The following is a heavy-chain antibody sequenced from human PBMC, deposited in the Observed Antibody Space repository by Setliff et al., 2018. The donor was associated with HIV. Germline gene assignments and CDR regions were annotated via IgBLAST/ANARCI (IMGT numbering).Heavy chain of an antibody. Sequence: SETLSLTCAVPGDSMSSGDYSWNWIRQSPGKGLEWIGYIYPSGRTYYNPSLKNRVTMSIDRSKKQFSLNLSSVTAADTALYFCVREGAGSGSYYLDFWGQGILVTVSS. CDR2: IYPSGRT. D-gene: IGHD3-10*01. J-gene: IGHJ4*02. V-gene: IGHV4-30-2*06. CDR1: GDSMSSGDYS. CDR3: VREGAGSGSYYLDF.